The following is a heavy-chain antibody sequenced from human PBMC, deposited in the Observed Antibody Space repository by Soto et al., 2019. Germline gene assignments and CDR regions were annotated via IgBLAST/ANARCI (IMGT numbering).Heavy chain of an antibody. D-gene: IGHD5-18*01. J-gene: IGHJ6*02. CDR1: GYTFTSYG. Sequence: ASVKVSCKASGYTFTSYGISWVRQAPGQGLEWMGWISAYNGNTNYAQKLQGRVTMTTDTSTSTAYMELRSLRSDDTAVYYCARESLDTAMVHYYYYGMDVWGQGTTVTVSS. CDR3: ARESLDTAMVHYYYYGMDV. CDR2: ISAYNGNT. V-gene: IGHV1-18*01.